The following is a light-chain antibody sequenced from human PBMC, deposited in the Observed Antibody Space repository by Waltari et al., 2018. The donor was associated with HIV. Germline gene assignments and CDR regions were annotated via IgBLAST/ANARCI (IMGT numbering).Light chain of an antibody. CDR1: SSNIGAGYD. CDR3: QSYDSSLSGWV. J-gene: IGLJ3*02. V-gene: IGLV1-40*01. Sequence: QSVLTQPPSVSGAPGQRVTISCTGSSSNIGAGYDAHWDQQLPGTAPKPLILGNNNRPSGVPDRFSDSKSGTSASLAITGSQAEDEADYYCQSYDSSLSGWVFGGGTKLTVL. CDR2: GNN.